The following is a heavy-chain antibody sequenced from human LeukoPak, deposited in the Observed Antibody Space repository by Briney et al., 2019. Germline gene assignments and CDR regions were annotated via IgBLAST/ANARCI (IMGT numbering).Heavy chain of an antibody. J-gene: IGHJ4*02. CDR1: GFTVSSNY. CDR2: IYSGGST. CDR3: ARFSEYSYGLNYFDY. D-gene: IGHD5-18*01. V-gene: IGHV3-53*01. Sequence: TGGSLRLSCAASGFTVSSNYMSWVRQAPGKGLEWVSVIYSGGSTYYADSVKSRFTISRDNSKNTLYLQMNSLRAEDTAVYYCARFSEYSYGLNYFDYWGQGTLVTVSS.